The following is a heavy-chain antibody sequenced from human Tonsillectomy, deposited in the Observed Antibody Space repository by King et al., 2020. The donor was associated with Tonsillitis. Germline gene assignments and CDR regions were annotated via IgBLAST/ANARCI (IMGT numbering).Heavy chain of an antibody. CDR2: IYYSGRT. D-gene: IGHD3-16*02. V-gene: IGHV4-30-4*01. CDR3: ARDLSRYDYVWGSYRIDAFDI. J-gene: IGHJ3*02. Sequence: QLQESGPGLVKPSQTLSLTCTVSGGSISSGDYYWSWIRQPPGKGLEWIGYIYYSGRTYYNPSLKSRVTISVDTSKNQFSLKLSSVTAADTAVYYCARDLSRYDYVWGSYRIDAFDIWGQGTMVTVSS. CDR1: GGSISSGDYY.